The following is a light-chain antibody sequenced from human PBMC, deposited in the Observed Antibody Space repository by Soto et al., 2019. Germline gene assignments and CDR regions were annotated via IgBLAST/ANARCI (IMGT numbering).Light chain of an antibody. V-gene: IGKV3-20*01. J-gene: IGKJ2*01. CDR1: QSVSSGN. CDR2: GAS. Sequence: EIVLTQSPGTVSLSPGERATLSCRASQSVSSGNLAWYRQKPGQAPSLLIFGASNRATGIPDRFSGSGSGTDFTLTISRLEPEDCAVYYCLRYGDSPPAYTFGQGTKLEIK. CDR3: LRYGDSPPAYT.